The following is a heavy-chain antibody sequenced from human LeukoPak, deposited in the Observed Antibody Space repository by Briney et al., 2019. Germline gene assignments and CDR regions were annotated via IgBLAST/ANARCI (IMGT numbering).Heavy chain of an antibody. CDR2: ISSSSSYI. CDR3: AREGRRLRFRYFDL. CDR1: GVTFSSYS. J-gene: IGHJ2*01. D-gene: IGHD5-12*01. V-gene: IGHV3-21*01. Sequence: GGSLRLSCAASGVTFSSYSMNWVRQAPGKGLEWVSSISSSSSYIYYADSVKGRFTISRDNAKNSLYLQMNSLRAEDTAVYYCAREGRRLRFRYFDLWGRGTLVTVSS.